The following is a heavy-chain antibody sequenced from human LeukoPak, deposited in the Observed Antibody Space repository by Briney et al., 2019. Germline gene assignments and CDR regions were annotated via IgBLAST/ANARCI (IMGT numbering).Heavy chain of an antibody. Sequence: GGSLRLSCVVSGFTFSSSWMDWVRQAPGKGLEWVAVISYDGSNKYYADSVKGRFTISRDNSKNTLYMQMNSLRADDTAVYYCARDLGLIVGASDFWGQGTLVTVSS. D-gene: IGHD1-26*01. V-gene: IGHV3-30-3*01. CDR1: GFTFSSSW. CDR2: ISYDGSNK. J-gene: IGHJ4*02. CDR3: ARDLGLIVGASDF.